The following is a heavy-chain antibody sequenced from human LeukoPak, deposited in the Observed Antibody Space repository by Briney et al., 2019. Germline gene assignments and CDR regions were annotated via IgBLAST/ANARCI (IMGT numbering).Heavy chain of an antibody. J-gene: IGHJ6*03. D-gene: IGHD4-11*01. Sequence: ASVKVSCKASGYTFTSYDINWVRQAPGQGLEWMGWMNPNSGNTGYAQKFQGRVTMTRNTSISTAYMELSSQRSEDTAVYYCARANSRRARYYYYYMDVWGKGTTVTVSS. CDR1: GYTFTSYD. CDR3: ARANSRRARYYYYYMDV. CDR2: MNPNSGNT. V-gene: IGHV1-8*01.